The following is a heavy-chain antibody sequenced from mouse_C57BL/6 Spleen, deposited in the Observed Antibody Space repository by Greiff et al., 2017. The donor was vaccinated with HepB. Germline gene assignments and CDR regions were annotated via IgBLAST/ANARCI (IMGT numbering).Heavy chain of an antibody. V-gene: IGHV1-59*01. Sequence: VQLQQPGAELVRPGTSVKLSCKASGYTFTSYWMHWVKQRPGQGLEWIGVIDPSDSYTNYNQKFKGKATLTVDTSSSTAYMQLSSLTSEDSAVYYCARSPFITTDSYWYFDVWGTGTTVTVSS. CDR2: IDPSDSYT. CDR1: GYTFTSYW. CDR3: ARSPFITTDSYWYFDV. D-gene: IGHD1-1*01. J-gene: IGHJ1*03.